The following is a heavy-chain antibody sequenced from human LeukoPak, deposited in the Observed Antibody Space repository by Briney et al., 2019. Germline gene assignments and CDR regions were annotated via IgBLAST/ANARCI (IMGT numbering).Heavy chain of an antibody. V-gene: IGHV3-7*01. CDR3: ARDRAFDI. Sequence: GRSLRLSCAASGFTFSNYWMSWVRQAPGKGLEWVANIKQDGSEIYYVDSVKGRFTISRDNAKNSLYLQMNSLRAEDTAVYYCARDRAFDIWGQGTMVTVSS. CDR2: IKQDGSEI. J-gene: IGHJ3*02. CDR1: GFTFSNYW.